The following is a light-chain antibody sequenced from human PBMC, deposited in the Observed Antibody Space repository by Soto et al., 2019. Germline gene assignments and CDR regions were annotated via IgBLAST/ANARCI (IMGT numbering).Light chain of an antibody. CDR3: QHYNSYSEA. J-gene: IGKJ1*01. Sequence: DIQMTQSPSTLPASVGDRVTITCRANQSISTWWAWYQQKPGKAPNLLIYKASRLETGVPSRFSGSGSGTEFTLTISSLQPDDFATYYCQHYNSYSEAFGQGTKVDI. V-gene: IGKV1-5*03. CDR1: QSISTW. CDR2: KAS.